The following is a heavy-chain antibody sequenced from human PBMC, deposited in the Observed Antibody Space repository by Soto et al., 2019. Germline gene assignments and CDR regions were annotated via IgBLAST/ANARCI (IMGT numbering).Heavy chain of an antibody. CDR1: GYTFTSSG. CDR2: ISAYNGNT. CDR3: ARSSSDYSYVVLSLKY. J-gene: IGHJ1*01. V-gene: IGHV1-18*01. Sequence: ASVKVSCKGYGYTFTSSGISWVRQAPGQGLEWMGWISAYNGNTNYAQKLQGRVTMTTDTSTSTAYMELRSLRSDDTAVYYCARSSSDYSYVVLSLKYWGQGSLVTV. D-gene: IGHD4-4*01.